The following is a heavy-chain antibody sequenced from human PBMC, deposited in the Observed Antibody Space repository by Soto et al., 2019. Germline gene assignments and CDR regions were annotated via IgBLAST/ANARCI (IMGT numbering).Heavy chain of an antibody. V-gene: IGHV4-61*01. D-gene: IGHD6-19*01. J-gene: IGHJ5*02. Sequence: PSETLSLTCTVSGGSVSSGSYYWSWIRQPPGKGLEWIGYIYYSGSTNYNPSLKSRVTISVDTSKNQFSLKLSSVTAADTAVYYCARDRVAVAGNWFDPWGQGTLVTVSS. CDR1: GGSVSSGSYY. CDR3: ARDRVAVAGNWFDP. CDR2: IYYSGST.